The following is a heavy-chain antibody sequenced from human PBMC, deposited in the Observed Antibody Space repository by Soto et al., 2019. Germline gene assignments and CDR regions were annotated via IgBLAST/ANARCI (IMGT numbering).Heavy chain of an antibody. J-gene: IGHJ5*02. CDR2: IYHSGST. CDR1: GGSISSSNW. D-gene: IGHD6-13*01. Sequence: SETLSLTCAVSGGSISSSNWWSWVRQPPGKGLEWIGEIYHSGSTNYNPSLKSRVTISVDKSKNQFSLKLSSVTAADTAVYYCARDLVVAAATNWFDPWGQGTLVTGLL. CDR3: ARDLVVAAATNWFDP. V-gene: IGHV4-4*02.